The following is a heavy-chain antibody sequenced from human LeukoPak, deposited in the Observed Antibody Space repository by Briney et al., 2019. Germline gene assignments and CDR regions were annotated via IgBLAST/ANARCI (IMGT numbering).Heavy chain of an antibody. CDR3: ARTIAVAGTDAFDI. V-gene: IGHV1-69*05. J-gene: IGHJ3*02. CDR2: IIPIFGTA. CDR1: GGTFSSYA. Sequence: SVKVSCKASGGTFSSYAISWVRQAPGQGLERMGGIIPIFGTANYAQKFQGRVTITTDESTSTAYMELSSLRSEDTAVYYCARTIAVAGTDAFDIWDQGTMVTVSS. D-gene: IGHD6-19*01.